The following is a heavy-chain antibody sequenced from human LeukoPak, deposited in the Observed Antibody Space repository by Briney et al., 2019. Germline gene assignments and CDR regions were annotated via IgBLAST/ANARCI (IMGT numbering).Heavy chain of an antibody. CDR2: ISYSGST. Sequence: SETLSLTCTVSGGSINSASWSWIRQPPGKGLEWVGFISYSGSTSYNPSLGSRVTMAVDPSSNQFSLDLSSVTAADTAVYYCATYDMMTGYSDSWGQGTLVTVSS. CDR1: GGSINSAS. D-gene: IGHD3-9*01. V-gene: IGHV4-59*01. J-gene: IGHJ1*01. CDR3: ATYDMMTGYSDS.